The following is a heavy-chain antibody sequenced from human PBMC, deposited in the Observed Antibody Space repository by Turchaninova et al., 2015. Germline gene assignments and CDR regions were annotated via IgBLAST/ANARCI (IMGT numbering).Heavy chain of an antibody. CDR2: IYNSGRT. Sequence: QLQLQESGPGLVKPSETLSLTCIVSGGSISSTSYSWGWIRQPPGKGLAWLGGIYNSGRTYYNPSLKSRGTISADTSNNQLSLKLSSVTAADTAVYYCARVDYDHIWGSSSDYWGQGTLVTVAS. J-gene: IGHJ4*02. D-gene: IGHD3-16*01. CDR1: GGSISSTSYS. CDR3: ARVDYDHIWGSSSDY. V-gene: IGHV4-39*01.